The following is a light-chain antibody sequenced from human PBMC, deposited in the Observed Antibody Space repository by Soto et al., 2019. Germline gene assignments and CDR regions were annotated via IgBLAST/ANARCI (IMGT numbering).Light chain of an antibody. J-gene: IGKJ2*01. CDR3: QQYYSTPYT. CDR2: WAS. CDR1: QSVLYSSNNKNY. V-gene: IGKV4-1*01. Sequence: DIVMTQSPDSLAVSLGERATINCKSSQSVLYSSNNKNYLAWYQQKPGQPPKLLIYWASTRESGVPGRFSGSGSGTDFSFTISSLQAEDVAVYYCQQYYSTPYTFGQGTKLEIK.